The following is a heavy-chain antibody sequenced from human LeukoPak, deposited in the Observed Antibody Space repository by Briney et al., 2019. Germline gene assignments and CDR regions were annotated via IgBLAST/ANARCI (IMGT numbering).Heavy chain of an antibody. D-gene: IGHD4-23*01. CDR3: ARGPNKYDGGNSGSAWFDP. CDR2: MNPNSGNT. CDR1: GYTFTSYD. Sequence: ASVKVSCKASGYTFTSYDINWVRQATGLGPEWMGWMNPNSGNTGYAQKFQGSVTMTRNTSISTAYLELSSLTSEDTAVYYCARGPNKYDGGNSGSAWFDPWGQGSLVTVSS. V-gene: IGHV1-8*01. J-gene: IGHJ5*02.